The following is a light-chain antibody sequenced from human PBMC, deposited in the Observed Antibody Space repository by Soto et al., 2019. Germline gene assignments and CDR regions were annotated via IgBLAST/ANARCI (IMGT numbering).Light chain of an antibody. J-gene: IGKJ2*01. CDR1: QSVSSNY. V-gene: IGKV3-20*01. Sequence: EIVLTQSPGTLSLSPGERATLSCRASQSVSSNYLAWYQQKPGQAPRLLIYGASSRATGIPDRFSGSGSGTDFTLNISRLEPEDFAVYYCQQYATSFTFGQGTKLEI. CDR3: QQYATSFT. CDR2: GAS.